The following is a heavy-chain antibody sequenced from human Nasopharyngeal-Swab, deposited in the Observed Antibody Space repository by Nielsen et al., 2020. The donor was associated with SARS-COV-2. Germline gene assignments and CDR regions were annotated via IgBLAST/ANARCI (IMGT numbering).Heavy chain of an antibody. V-gene: IGHV1-3*01. D-gene: IGHD1-26*01. CDR3: ARDQYSGSPSGAFDI. J-gene: IGHJ3*02. Sequence: ASVKVSCKASGYTFTSYAMHWVRQAPGQRPEWMGWINAGNGNTKYSQKFQGRVTITRDTSASTAYMELSSLRSEDTAVYYCARDQYSGSPSGAFDIWGQGTMVTVSS. CDR1: GYTFTSYA. CDR2: INAGNGNT.